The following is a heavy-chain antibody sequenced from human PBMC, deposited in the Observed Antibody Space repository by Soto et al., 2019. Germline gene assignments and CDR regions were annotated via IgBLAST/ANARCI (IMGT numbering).Heavy chain of an antibody. CDR2: INHSGST. CDR1: GGSFSGYY. D-gene: IGHD2-8*02. V-gene: IGHV4-34*01. Sequence: SETLSLTCAVYGGSFSGYYWSWIRQPPGKGLEWIGEINHSGSTNYNPSLKSRVTISVDTSKNQFSLKQSSVTAADTAVYYCARTGGVGASFDYWGQGTLVTVSS. J-gene: IGHJ4*02. CDR3: ARTGGVGASFDY.